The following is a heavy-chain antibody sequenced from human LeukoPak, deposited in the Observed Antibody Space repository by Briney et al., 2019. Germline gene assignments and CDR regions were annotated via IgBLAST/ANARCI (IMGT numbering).Heavy chain of an antibody. CDR1: GFSFSGHA. CDR2: ISGGGGSV. D-gene: IGHD5-18*01. Sequence: GGSLRLSCAASGFSFSGHAMNWVRQGPGKGLEWVSVISGGGGSVYYADSVKGRFTISRDNSKNTLYLQMNSLRAEDTAVYYCARVGGRYSYASDYWGQGTLVTVSS. V-gene: IGHV3-23*01. J-gene: IGHJ4*02. CDR3: ARVGGRYSYASDY.